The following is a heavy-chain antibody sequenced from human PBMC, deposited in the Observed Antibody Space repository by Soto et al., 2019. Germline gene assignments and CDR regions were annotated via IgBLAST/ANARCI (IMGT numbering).Heavy chain of an antibody. V-gene: IGHV3-11*06. Sequence: GGSLRLSCAGSGFTFGDSYMSWIRQAPGKGLEWLSYISPGSRYPAYADSVKGRFTISRDNAKRSLYLQMMSLTAEDTAIYYCVRGGGRGLFDPWGQGTMVTVSS. CDR3: VRGGGRGLFDP. J-gene: IGHJ5*02. CDR1: GFTFGDSY. CDR2: ISPGSRYP. D-gene: IGHD2-15*01.